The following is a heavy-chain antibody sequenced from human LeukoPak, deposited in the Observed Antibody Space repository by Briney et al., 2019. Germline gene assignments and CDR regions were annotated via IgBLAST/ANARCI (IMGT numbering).Heavy chain of an antibody. V-gene: IGHV3-64*01. Sequence: PGGSLRLSCAASGFTFSSYAMHWVRQAPGKGLEYVSAISSNGGSTYYANSVKGRFTISRDNSKNTLYLQMGSLRAEDMAVYYCARGLDYDILTGYIDYWGQGTLVTVSS. CDR1: GFTFSSYA. CDR3: ARGLDYDILTGYIDY. D-gene: IGHD3-9*01. CDR2: ISSNGGST. J-gene: IGHJ4*02.